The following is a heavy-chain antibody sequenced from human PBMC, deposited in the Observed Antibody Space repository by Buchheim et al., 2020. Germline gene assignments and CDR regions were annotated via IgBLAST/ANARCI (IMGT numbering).Heavy chain of an antibody. V-gene: IGHV3-74*01. D-gene: IGHD3-22*01. CDR1: GFTFSSYW. J-gene: IGHJ6*02. CDR3: ASFPYYDSSGYYYGYYGMDV. CDR2: INSDGSST. Sequence: EVQLVESGGGLVQPGGSLRLSCAASGFTFSSYWMHWVRQAPGKGLVWVSRINSDGSSTSYADSVKGRVTISRDNAKKPLYLQMNSLRAEDTAVYYCASFPYYDSSGYYYGYYGMDVWGQGTT.